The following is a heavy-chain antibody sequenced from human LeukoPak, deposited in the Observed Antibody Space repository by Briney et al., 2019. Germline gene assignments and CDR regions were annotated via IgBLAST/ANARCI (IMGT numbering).Heavy chain of an antibody. D-gene: IGHD1-14*01. V-gene: IGHV3-7*01. J-gene: IGHJ3*01. CDR2: IKKDGSEE. CDR3: ARSNPNRNALDL. CDR1: GFNFGDYL. Sequence: GGSLRLSCATSGFNFGDYLMSWVRQAPGRGLEWVANIKKDGSEESYLDSVKGRFTVSRDNAKNSLFLQMNSLRGEDTAVYYCARSNPNRNALDLWVQGTMVTISS.